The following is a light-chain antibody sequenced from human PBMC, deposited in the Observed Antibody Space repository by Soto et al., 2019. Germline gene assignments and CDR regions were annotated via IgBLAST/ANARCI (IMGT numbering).Light chain of an antibody. CDR1: SSDVGSYNF. J-gene: IGLJ1*01. Sequence: ALTQPASVSGSPGQSITISCTGTSSDVGSYNFVSWYQQHPGKAPKLMIYEVTNRPSGVSNRFSGSKSGNTASLTISGLQAEDEADYYCTSYTSSTTYVFATGTKVTVL. CDR3: TSYTSSTTYV. V-gene: IGLV2-14*01. CDR2: EVT.